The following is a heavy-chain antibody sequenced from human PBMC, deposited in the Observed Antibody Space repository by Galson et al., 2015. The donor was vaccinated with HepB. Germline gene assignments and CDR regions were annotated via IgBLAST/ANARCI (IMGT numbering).Heavy chain of an antibody. CDR1: GFTVSSNY. V-gene: IGHV3-53*01. CDR2: IYSGGST. D-gene: IGHD3-22*01. J-gene: IGHJ3*02. CDR3: ARGRAYYDSSGYYSGAFDI. Sequence: SLRLSCAASGFTVSSNYMSWVRQAPGKGLEWVSVIYSGGSTYYADSVKGRFTISRDNSKNTLYLQMNSLRAEDTAVYYCARGRAYYDSSGYYSGAFDIWGQGTMVIVSS.